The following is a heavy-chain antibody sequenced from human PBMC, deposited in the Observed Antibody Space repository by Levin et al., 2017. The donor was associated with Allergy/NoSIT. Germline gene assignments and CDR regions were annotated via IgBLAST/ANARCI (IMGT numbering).Heavy chain of an antibody. CDR2: IYYSGST. V-gene: IGHV4-39*07. J-gene: IGHJ5*02. CDR3: ARDSSSWATT. CDR1: GGSISSSSYY. D-gene: IGHD6-13*01. Sequence: GSLRLSCTVSGGSISSSSYYWGWIRQPPGKGLEWIGSIYYSGSTYYNPSLKSRVTISVDTSKNQFSLKLSSVTAADTAVYYCARDSSSWATTWGQGTLVTVSS.